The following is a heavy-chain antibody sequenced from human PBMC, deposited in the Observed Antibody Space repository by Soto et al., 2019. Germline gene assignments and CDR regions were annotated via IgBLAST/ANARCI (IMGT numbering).Heavy chain of an antibody. Sequence: SETLSLTCAVSGGSISSGGYSWSWIRQPPGKGLEWIGYIYHSGSTYYNPSLKSRVTISVDRSKNQFSLKLSSVTAADTAVYYCARGQVVAPQNWGQGTLVTVSS. D-gene: IGHD2-15*01. CDR3: ARGQVVAPQN. CDR2: IYHSGST. CDR1: GGSISSGGYS. J-gene: IGHJ4*02. V-gene: IGHV4-30-2*01.